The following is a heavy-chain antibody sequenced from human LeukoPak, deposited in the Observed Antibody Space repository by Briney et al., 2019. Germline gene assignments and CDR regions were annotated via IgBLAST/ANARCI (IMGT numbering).Heavy chain of an antibody. CDR3: AKPLIDLFPREVLEP. Sequence: PGRSLRLSCAASGFTFSSYGMHWVRQAPGKGLEWVAVISYDGSNKYYADSVKGRFTISRDNSKNTLYLQMNSLRAEDTAVYYCAKPLIDLFPREVLEPWGQGTLVTVSS. V-gene: IGHV3-30*18. D-gene: IGHD2-21*01. CDR1: GFTFSSYG. CDR2: ISYDGSNK. J-gene: IGHJ5*02.